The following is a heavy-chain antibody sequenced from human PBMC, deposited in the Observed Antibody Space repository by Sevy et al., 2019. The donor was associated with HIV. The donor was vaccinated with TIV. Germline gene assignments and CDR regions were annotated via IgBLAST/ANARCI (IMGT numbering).Heavy chain of an antibody. V-gene: IGHV3-74*01. CDR1: GFTFTNHW. CDR2: INTDGSST. CDR3: ARGPPHSSGNLYVGDR. Sequence: GGSLRLSCAASGFTFTNHWMHWVRQAPGRGLVWVSRINTDGSSTSYADSVKGRFTISRDNAKNTLFLQMNSLRVEDTAVFYCARGPPHSSGNLYVGDRWGLGALVTVSS. D-gene: IGHD3-22*01. J-gene: IGHJ4*02.